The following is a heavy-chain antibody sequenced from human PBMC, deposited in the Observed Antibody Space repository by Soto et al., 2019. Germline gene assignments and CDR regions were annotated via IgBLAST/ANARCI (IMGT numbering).Heavy chain of an antibody. CDR2: IIPILGIA. Sequence: QVQLVPSGAEVKKPGSSVKVSCKASGGTFSSYTISWVRQAPGQGLEWMGRIIPILGIANYAQKFQGRVTTTADKSRRKAYMELSSLRPEDTALYYCARDPPAVAGGDYYDGMDVWGQGTTGTVSS. CDR3: ARDPPAVAGGDYYDGMDV. CDR1: GGTFSSYT. J-gene: IGHJ6*01. V-gene: IGHV1-69*08. D-gene: IGHD6-13*01.